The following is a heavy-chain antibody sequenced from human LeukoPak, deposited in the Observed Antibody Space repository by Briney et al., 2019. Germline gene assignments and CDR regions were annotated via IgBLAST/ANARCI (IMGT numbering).Heavy chain of an antibody. J-gene: IGHJ4*02. D-gene: IGHD6-19*01. CDR2: TYYRTKWYS. V-gene: IGHV6-1*01. CDR1: GDSVSRTNAA. Sequence: SQTLSLTCVISGDSVSRTNAAWNWIRQSPSRGLEWLGRTYYRTKWYSDSAVSVKSRIIINADTSKDQFSLQLNSVTPEDTAVYYCARGGVGMTVAFFDQWGQGTPVTVSS. CDR3: ARGGVGMTVAFFDQ.